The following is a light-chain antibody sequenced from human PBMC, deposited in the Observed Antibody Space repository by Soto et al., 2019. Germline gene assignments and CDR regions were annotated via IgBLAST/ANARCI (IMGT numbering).Light chain of an antibody. J-gene: IGLJ3*02. CDR3: CSYAGSFTWL. V-gene: IGLV2-11*01. CDR1: SSDVGNYNY. CDR2: EVS. Sequence: QLVLTQPRSVSGSPGQSVTISCTGTSSDVGNYNYVSWYQQYPGKAPKLMIYEVSKRPSGVPDRFSGSKSGSTASLTISGLQTEDEADYYCCSYAGSFTWLFGGGTKLTVL.